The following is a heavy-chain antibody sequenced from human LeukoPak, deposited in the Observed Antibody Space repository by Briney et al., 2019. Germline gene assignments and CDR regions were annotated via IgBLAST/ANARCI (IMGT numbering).Heavy chain of an antibody. Sequence: PSETLSLTCTVSGGSISSGAYYWSWIRQPPGKGLEWIGYIYHSGSTSYNPSLKSRVTISVDRSKNQFSLKLTSVTAADTAVYYCAREVGFGDSWFDPWGQGTLVTVSS. J-gene: IGHJ5*02. CDR2: IYHSGST. V-gene: IGHV4-30-2*01. CDR1: GGSISSGAYY. D-gene: IGHD3-10*01. CDR3: AREVGFGDSWFDP.